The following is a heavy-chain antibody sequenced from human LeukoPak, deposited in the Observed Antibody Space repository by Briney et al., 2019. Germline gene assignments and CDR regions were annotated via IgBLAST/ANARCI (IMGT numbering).Heavy chain of an antibody. CDR3: ARLRGYSYGYSNYYYYMDV. Sequence: SETLSLTCTVSGGSISNTNYYWAWIRQPPGRGLEWIGSIYYTGTTFDNPSLKSRVTLSVDTSKNQFSLRLTSVTAADTAVYYCARLRGYSYGYSNYYYYMDVWGKGTTVTVSS. CDR1: GGSISNTNYY. V-gene: IGHV4-39*07. CDR2: IYYTGTT. J-gene: IGHJ6*03. D-gene: IGHD5-18*01.